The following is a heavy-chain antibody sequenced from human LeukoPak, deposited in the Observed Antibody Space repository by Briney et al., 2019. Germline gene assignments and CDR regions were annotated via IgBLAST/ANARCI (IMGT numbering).Heavy chain of an antibody. V-gene: IGHV3-30*02. Sequence: GGSLRLSCAASGFTFSSYAMHWVRQAPGKGLEWVAFIRYDGSNKYYADSVKGRFTISRDNSKSTLYLQMNSLRAEDTAVYYCAKDRYSNYEGFDYWGQGTLVTVSS. CDR1: GFTFSSYA. J-gene: IGHJ4*02. CDR2: IRYDGSNK. CDR3: AKDRYSNYEGFDY. D-gene: IGHD4-11*01.